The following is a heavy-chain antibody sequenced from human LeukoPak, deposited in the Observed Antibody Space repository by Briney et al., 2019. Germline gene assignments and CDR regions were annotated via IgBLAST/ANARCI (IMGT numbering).Heavy chain of an antibody. CDR1: GFTFSSYG. V-gene: IGHV3-30*02. CDR2: IRYDGSNK. D-gene: IGHD3-9*01. Sequence: PGGSLRLSCAASGFTFSSYGMHWVRQAPEKGLEGVAFIRYDGSNKYCADSEKGLFTISRDNSKNTLYLQMNALRAEDTAVYYCAKDRPPYYDILPGYYLDYWGQGTMVTVSS. CDR3: AKDRPPYYDILPGYYLDY. J-gene: IGHJ4*02.